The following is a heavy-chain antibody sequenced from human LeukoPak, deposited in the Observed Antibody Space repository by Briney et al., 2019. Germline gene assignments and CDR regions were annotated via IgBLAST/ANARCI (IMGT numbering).Heavy chain of an antibody. D-gene: IGHD3-10*01. V-gene: IGHV3-21*01. CDR2: ITSGSSYR. Sequence: PGGSLRLSCAASGFTFSSYNMNWVRQAPGKGLEWVSSITSGSSYRFYADSVKGRFTISRDNAKNSLYLQMNSLRAEDTAVYYCARDRGRGAFDIWGQGTMVTVSS. CDR3: ARDRGRGAFDI. J-gene: IGHJ3*02. CDR1: GFTFSSYN.